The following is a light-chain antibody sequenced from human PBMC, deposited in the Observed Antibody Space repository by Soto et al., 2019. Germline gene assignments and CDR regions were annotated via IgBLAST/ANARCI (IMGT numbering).Light chain of an antibody. CDR2: WAS. V-gene: IGKV4-1*01. CDR3: QQYKSYSWT. J-gene: IGKJ1*01. Sequence: DIVLTQSPDSLAVSLGERATINCKSSQSVLYSSNNKNYLAWYQQKPGQPPKLLIYWASTRESGVPDRFSGSGSGTDFTLTISRLQPDEFATYYCQQYKSYSWTFGRGTKGDI. CDR1: QSVLYSSNNKNY.